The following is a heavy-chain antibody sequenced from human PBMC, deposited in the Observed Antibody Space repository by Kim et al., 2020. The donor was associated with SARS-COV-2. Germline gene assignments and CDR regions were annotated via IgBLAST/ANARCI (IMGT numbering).Heavy chain of an antibody. D-gene: IGHD6-19*01. V-gene: IGHV3-23*03. CDR1: GFTFSSYA. Sequence: GGSLRLSCAASGFTFSSYAMSWVRQAPGKGLEWVSVIYSGGSSTYYADSVKGRFTISRDNSKNTLYLQMNSLRAEDTAVYYCAKASGFYYGFDYWGQGTLVTVSS. CDR2: IYSGGSST. J-gene: IGHJ4*02. CDR3: AKASGFYYGFDY.